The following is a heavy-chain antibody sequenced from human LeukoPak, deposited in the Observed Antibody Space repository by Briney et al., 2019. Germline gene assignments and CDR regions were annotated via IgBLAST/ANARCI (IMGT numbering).Heavy chain of an antibody. CDR2: IYPGDSDT. CDR3: ARLVGRYCSSTSCFSEAINWFDP. CDR1: GYSFTSYW. Sequence: GESLKISCKGSGYSFTSYWIGWVRQMPGKGLEWMGIIYPGDSDTRYSPSFQGQVTISADKSISTAYLQWSSLKASDTAMYYRARLVGRYCSSTSCFSEAINWFDPWGQGTLVTVSS. D-gene: IGHD2-2*01. V-gene: IGHV5-51*01. J-gene: IGHJ5*02.